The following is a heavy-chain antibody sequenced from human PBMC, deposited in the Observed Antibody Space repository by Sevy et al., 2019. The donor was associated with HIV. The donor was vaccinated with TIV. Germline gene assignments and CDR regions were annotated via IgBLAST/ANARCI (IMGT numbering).Heavy chain of an antibody. CDR3: GRGFLEWLPSGMDV. J-gene: IGHJ6*02. CDR1: GGSISSYY. CDR2: IYYSGT. D-gene: IGHD3-3*01. Sequence: SETLSLTCTVSGGSISSYYWNWIRQPPGKGLEWIGYIYYSGTSYNPSLKSRVTISADTSKNQFSLKLSSVTAADTAVYYCGRGFLEWLPSGMDVWGQGTTVTVSS. V-gene: IGHV4-59*01.